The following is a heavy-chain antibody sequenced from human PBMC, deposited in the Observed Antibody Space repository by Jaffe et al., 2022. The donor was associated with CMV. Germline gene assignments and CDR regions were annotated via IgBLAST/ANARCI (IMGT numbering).Heavy chain of an antibody. D-gene: IGHD4-17*01. Sequence: EVQLVESGGGLVQPGGSLRLSCATSGFTFGVYEMNWVRQAPGKGLEWLSHISSSGTTIYYADSVRGRFTISRDNAKNSLYLQMNSLRAEDTAVYYCMGDNYGHFAWGYWGQGTLVTVSS. J-gene: IGHJ4*02. CDR1: GFTFGVYE. CDR3: MGDNYGHFAWGY. V-gene: IGHV3-48*03. CDR2: ISSSGTTI.